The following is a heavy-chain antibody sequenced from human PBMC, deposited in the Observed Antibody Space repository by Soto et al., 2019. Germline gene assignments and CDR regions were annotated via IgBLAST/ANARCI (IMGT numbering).Heavy chain of an antibody. V-gene: IGHV4-4*02. CDR3: ARVLLRGYEVGAPTQIDY. CDR2: IYHSGST. J-gene: IGHJ4*02. Sequence: QVQLQESGPGLVKPSGTLSLTCAVSGGSISSSNWWSWVRQPPGKGLEWIGEIYHSGSTNYNPSLKSRVTISVDKPKNQFSLKLSSVTAADTAVYYCARVLLRGYEVGAPTQIDYWGQGTLVTVSS. D-gene: IGHD1-26*01. CDR1: GGSISSSNW.